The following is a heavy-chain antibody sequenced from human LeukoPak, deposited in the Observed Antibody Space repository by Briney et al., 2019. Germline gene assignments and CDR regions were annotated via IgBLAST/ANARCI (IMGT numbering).Heavy chain of an antibody. Sequence: SETLSLTCAVSGASMNTHYWSWIRQPPGKGLEWIGYMLDTVTTKDNPSLKSRFTVSADTSKIQFSLRLTSVTAADAAVYYCATIKRGNIFGYFDFWGQGIPVTVSS. D-gene: IGHD5-18*01. CDR1: GASMNTHY. CDR2: MLDTVTT. V-gene: IGHV4-59*11. CDR3: ATIKRGNIFGYFDF. J-gene: IGHJ4*02.